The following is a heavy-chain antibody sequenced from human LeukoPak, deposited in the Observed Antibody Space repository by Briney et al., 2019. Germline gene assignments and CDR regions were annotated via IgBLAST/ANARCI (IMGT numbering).Heavy chain of an antibody. CDR2: IYYSGST. CDR3: ARFIQATVVTRPFDY. V-gene: IGHV4-30-4*01. Sequence: SETLSLTCTVSGGSISSGDYYWSWIRQPPGKGLEWIGYIYYSGSTYYNPSLKSRVTISVDTSKNQFPLKLSSVTAADTAVYYCARFIQATVVTRPFDYWGQGTLVTVSS. CDR1: GGSISSGDYY. J-gene: IGHJ4*02. D-gene: IGHD4-23*01.